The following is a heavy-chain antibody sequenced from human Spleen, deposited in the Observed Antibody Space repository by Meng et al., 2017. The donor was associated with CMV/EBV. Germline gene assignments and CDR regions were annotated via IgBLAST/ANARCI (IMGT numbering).Heavy chain of an antibody. V-gene: IGHV3-23*03. CDR1: GFTFSSYA. J-gene: IGHJ6*02. CDR2: IYSGGSST. CDR3: AKDGPYYYGMDV. Sequence: GESLKISCAASGFTFSSYAMSWGRQAPGKGLEWVSVIYSGGSSTYYADSVKGRFTISRDNSKNTLYLQMNSLRAEDTAVYYCAKDGPYYYGMDVWGQGTTVTVSS.